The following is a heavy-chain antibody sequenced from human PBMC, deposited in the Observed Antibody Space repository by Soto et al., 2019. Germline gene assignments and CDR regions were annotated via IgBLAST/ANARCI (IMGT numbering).Heavy chain of an antibody. CDR2: INSDGTTT. Sequence: GGSLRLSCAASGFTFSGYWMHWVRQSPGKGLVWVSRINSDGTTTAYADSVKGRFTISRDNSKNTLYLQMSSLRAEDTAVYYCTHCSGESCHGGYFGMDVWGQGTTVTVSS. D-gene: IGHD2-15*01. CDR3: THCSGESCHGGYFGMDV. J-gene: IGHJ6*02. CDR1: GFTFSGYW. V-gene: IGHV3-74*01.